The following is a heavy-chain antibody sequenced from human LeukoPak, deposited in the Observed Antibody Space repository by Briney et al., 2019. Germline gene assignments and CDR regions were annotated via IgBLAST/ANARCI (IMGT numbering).Heavy chain of an antibody. CDR3: ARDLTSRNSSSWYNYYGMDV. CDR1: GFTFSSYA. Sequence: GGSLRLSCAASGFTFSSYAMHWVRQAPGKGLEWVAVISYDGSNKYYADSVKGRFTISRDNSKNTLYLQMNSLRAEDTAVYYCARDLTSRNSSSWYNYYGMDVWGQGTTVTVSS. J-gene: IGHJ6*02. V-gene: IGHV3-30-3*01. CDR2: ISYDGSNK. D-gene: IGHD6-13*01.